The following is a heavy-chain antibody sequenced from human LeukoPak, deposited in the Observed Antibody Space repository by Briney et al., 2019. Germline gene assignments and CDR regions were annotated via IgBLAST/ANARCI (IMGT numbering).Heavy chain of an antibody. CDR3: ARDLDIVVVPASWFYP. J-gene: IGHJ5*02. Sequence: AGGSLRLSCAASGFTFSTYSMNRVRQAPGRGLEWVSSISSSSKYIYYADSVKGRFTISRDDAKNSLSLQMNSLRAEDTAVYYCARDLDIVVVPASWFYPWGQGTLVTVSS. D-gene: IGHD2-2*03. CDR2: ISSSSKYI. CDR1: GFTFSTYS. V-gene: IGHV3-21*01.